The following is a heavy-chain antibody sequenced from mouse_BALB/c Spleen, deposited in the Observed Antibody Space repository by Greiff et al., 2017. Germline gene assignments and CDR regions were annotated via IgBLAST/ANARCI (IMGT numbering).Heavy chain of an antibody. CDR1: GYAFSSYW. CDR2: IYPGDGDT. J-gene: IGHJ1*01. D-gene: IGHD1-1*01. CDR3: ARRHGKDYFDV. V-gene: IGHV1-80*01. Sequence: QVQLKQSGAELVRPGSSVKISCKASGYAFSSYWMNWVKQRPGQGLEWIGQIYPGDGDTNYNGKFKGKATLTADKSSSTAYMQLSSLTSEDSAVYYCARRHGKDYFDVWGAGTTVTVSS.